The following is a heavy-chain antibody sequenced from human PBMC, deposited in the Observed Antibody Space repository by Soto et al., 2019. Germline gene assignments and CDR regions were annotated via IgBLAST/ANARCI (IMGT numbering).Heavy chain of an antibody. CDR1: GFTFSSYW. CDR2: INSDGSST. Sequence: PGGSLRLSCAASGFTFSSYWMHWVRQAPGKGLVWVSRINSDGSSTSYADSVKGRFTISRDNAKNTLYLQMNSLRAEDTAVYYCARDDYYDSSGYYPLGRYYGMDVWGQGTTVTVSS. V-gene: IGHV3-74*01. D-gene: IGHD3-22*01. J-gene: IGHJ6*02. CDR3: ARDDYYDSSGYYPLGRYYGMDV.